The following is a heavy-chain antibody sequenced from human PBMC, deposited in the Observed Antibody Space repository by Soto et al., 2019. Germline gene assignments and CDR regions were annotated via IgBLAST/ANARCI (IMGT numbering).Heavy chain of an antibody. CDR3: ARGALRNYYMDV. Sequence: EVQLVESGGGLVQPGGSLRLSCAASGFTFSSYWMHWVRQAPGKGLVWVSRINSGGSTTDYADSVKGRFTISRDNAKNTFYLQVSSLRAEDTAVYYCARGALRNYYMDVWGKGTTVTVSS. J-gene: IGHJ6*03. V-gene: IGHV3-74*01. CDR2: INSGGSTT. CDR1: GFTFSSYW.